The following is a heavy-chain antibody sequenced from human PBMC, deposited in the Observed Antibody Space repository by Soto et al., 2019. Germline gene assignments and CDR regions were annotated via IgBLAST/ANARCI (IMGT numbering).Heavy chain of an antibody. CDR3: ARGSRVAATLYFDY. D-gene: IGHD2-15*01. J-gene: IGHJ4*02. CDR1: GGSISSYY. Sequence: PSETLSLTCTVSGGSISSYYWSWIRQPPGKGLEWIGYIYYSGSTNYNPSLKRRVTISVDTSKNQFSLKLSSVTAADTVVYYCARGSRVAATLYFDYWGQGTLVTVSS. CDR2: IYYSGST. V-gene: IGHV4-59*01.